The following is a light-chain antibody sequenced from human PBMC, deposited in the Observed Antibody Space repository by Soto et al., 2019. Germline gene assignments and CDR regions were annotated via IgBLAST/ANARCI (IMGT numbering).Light chain of an antibody. V-gene: IGKV3-11*01. Sequence: EVVLTQSPATLSLSPGERATLSCRASQNVIKYLAWYQQKPGQAPSLLIYDTSNRATGVPARFSGSGSGTEFTLTISSLEAEDFAVYYCQQRYRWPPITFGQGTRLEIK. CDR3: QQRYRWPPIT. CDR1: QNVIKY. CDR2: DTS. J-gene: IGKJ5*01.